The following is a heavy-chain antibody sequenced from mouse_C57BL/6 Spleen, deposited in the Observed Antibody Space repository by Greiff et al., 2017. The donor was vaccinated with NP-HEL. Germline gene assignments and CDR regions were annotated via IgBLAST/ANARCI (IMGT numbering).Heavy chain of an antibody. Sequence: EVQLQQSGAELVRPGASVKLSCTASGFNIKDDYMHWVKQRPEQGLEWIGWIDPENGDTEYASKFQGKATITADTSSNTAYLQLSSLTSEDTAVYYCTTSLDSSGPWFAYWGQGTLVTVSA. CDR1: GFNIKDDY. V-gene: IGHV14-4*01. D-gene: IGHD3-2*02. CDR2: IDPENGDT. CDR3: TTSLDSSGPWFAY. J-gene: IGHJ3*01.